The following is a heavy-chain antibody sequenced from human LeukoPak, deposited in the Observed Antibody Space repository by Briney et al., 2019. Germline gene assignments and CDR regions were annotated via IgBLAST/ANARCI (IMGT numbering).Heavy chain of an antibody. CDR2: IYSGGST. D-gene: IGHD5-12*01. V-gene: IGHV3-66*01. CDR1: GFTVSSNY. Sequence: PGGSLRLSCAASGFTVSSNYMSWVRQAPGKGLEWVSVIYSGGSTYYAVSVKGRFTISRDNSKNTLYLQMNSLRAEDTAVYYCARESGYDYYYYCYGMDVWGQGTTVTVSS. CDR3: ARESGYDYYYYCYGMDV. J-gene: IGHJ6*02.